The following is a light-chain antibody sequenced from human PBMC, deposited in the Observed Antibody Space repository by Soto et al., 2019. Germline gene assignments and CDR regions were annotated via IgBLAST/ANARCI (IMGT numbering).Light chain of an antibody. CDR3: QQYESTPPT. J-gene: IGKJ2*01. CDR2: WAS. Sequence: DIVMTQSPDSLAVSLGERATINCKSSQSVLYSSNNKNYLAWYQQRPGQPPKLLIYWASTRESGVPDRFSGSGSGTDFTLTITSLPAEDGAVYYCQQYESTPPTFGQGTKLEIK. CDR1: QSVLYSSNNKNY. V-gene: IGKV4-1*01.